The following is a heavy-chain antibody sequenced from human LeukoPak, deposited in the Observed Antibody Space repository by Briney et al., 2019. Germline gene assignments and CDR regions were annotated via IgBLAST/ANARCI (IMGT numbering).Heavy chain of an antibody. Sequence: GGSLRLSCAASGFTFSSYAMHWVRHAPGEGLEWVALISYDGSNKYYAESVKGRFTISRDNSKNTLYLQTNSLRAEDTAVYYCARQEGENWGQFDYWGQGTLVTVSS. V-gene: IGHV3-30-3*01. J-gene: IGHJ4*02. CDR2: ISYDGSNK. CDR1: GFTFSSYA. D-gene: IGHD7-27*01. CDR3: ARQEGENWGQFDY.